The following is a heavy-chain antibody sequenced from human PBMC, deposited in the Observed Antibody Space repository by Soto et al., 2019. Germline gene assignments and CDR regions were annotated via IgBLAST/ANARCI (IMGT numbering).Heavy chain of an antibody. D-gene: IGHD6-13*01. CDR1: GYTFTGYY. CDR3: ARDPGSSWHSPSDY. V-gene: IGHV1-2*02. Sequence: ASVKVSCKASGYTFTGYYMHWVRQAPGQGLEWMGWINPNSGGTNYAQKFQGRVTMTRDTSISTAYMELSRLRSNDTAVYYCARDPGSSWHSPSDYWGQGTLVTVSS. J-gene: IGHJ4*02. CDR2: INPNSGGT.